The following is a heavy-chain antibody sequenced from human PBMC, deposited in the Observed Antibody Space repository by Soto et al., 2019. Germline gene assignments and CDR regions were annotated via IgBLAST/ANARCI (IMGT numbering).Heavy chain of an antibody. CDR1: GFTFSTYS. CDR2: ISSSTSYI. D-gene: IGHD3-10*01. CDR3: ARAQAFGDYYYYMDV. V-gene: IGHV3-21*01. J-gene: IGHJ6*03. Sequence: EVQVVESGGGLVKPGGSMRLSCAASGFTFSTYSMNWVRQAPGKGLEWVSSISSSTSYIYYADSVEGRFTISRDNAKNSLYLQMNSLRAEDTAVYYCARAQAFGDYYYYMDVWGKGTTVTVSS.